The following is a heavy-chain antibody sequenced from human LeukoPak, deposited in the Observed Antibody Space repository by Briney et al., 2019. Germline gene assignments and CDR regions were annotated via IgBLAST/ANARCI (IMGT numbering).Heavy chain of an antibody. D-gene: IGHD3-16*01. CDR1: GFTFSSYA. V-gene: IGHV3-23*01. J-gene: IGHJ5*02. Sequence: PGGSLRLSCAASGFTFSSYAKSWVRQAPGKGLEWVSAISGSGGSTYYADSVKGRFTISRDNSKNTLYLQMNSLRAEDTAVYHCAKEGGSGAYYDYVWGSYPNWFDPWGQGTLVTVSS. CDR2: ISGSGGST. CDR3: AKEGGSGAYYDYVWGSYPNWFDP.